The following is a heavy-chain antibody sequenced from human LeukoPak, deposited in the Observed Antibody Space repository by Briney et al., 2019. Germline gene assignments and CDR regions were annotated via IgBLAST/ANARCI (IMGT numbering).Heavy chain of an antibody. V-gene: IGHV3-30-3*01. J-gene: IGHJ4*02. Sequence: GGSLRLSCAASGFTFSSYATHWVRQAPGKGLEWVAVISYDGSNKYYADSVKGRFTISRDNSKNTLYLQMNSLRAEDTAVYYCARGDYGGPGYWGQGTLVTVSS. CDR3: ARGDYGGPGY. D-gene: IGHD4-23*01. CDR2: ISYDGSNK. CDR1: GFTFSSYA.